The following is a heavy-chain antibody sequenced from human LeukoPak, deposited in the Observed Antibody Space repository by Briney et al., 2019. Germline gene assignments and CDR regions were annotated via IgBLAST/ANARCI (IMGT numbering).Heavy chain of an antibody. Sequence: ASVKVSCKASGYTFTGYYMHWVRQAPGQGLQWMGWINPNSGGTNYAQKFQGRVTMTRDTSISTAYMELSRLRSDDTAVYYCARGTPRTAAAAVAYFDYWGQGTLVTVSS. V-gene: IGHV1-2*02. CDR2: INPNSGGT. CDR3: ARGTPRTAAAAVAYFDY. CDR1: GYTFTGYY. D-gene: IGHD6-13*01. J-gene: IGHJ4*02.